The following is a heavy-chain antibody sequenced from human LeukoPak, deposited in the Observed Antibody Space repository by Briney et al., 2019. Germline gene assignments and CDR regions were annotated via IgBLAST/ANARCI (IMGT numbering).Heavy chain of an antibody. V-gene: IGHV4-31*03. CDR3: ARGRAWGSEGWFFDF. J-gene: IGHJ2*01. Sequence: KPSETLSLTCTVSGGSISSGGYYWSWIRQHPGKGLEWIGYIYYSGSTFYNPSLKSRVTISVDTSKNQFSLKLRSVTAADTALYYCARGRAWGSEGWFFDFWGRGTLVTVSS. D-gene: IGHD7-27*01. CDR1: GGSISSGGYY. CDR2: IYYSGST.